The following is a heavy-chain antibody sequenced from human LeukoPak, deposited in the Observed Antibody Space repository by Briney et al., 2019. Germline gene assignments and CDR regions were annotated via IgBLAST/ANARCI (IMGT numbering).Heavy chain of an antibody. D-gene: IGHD5-18*01. J-gene: IGHJ6*03. V-gene: IGHV3-49*04. Sequence: PGGSLRLSCTASGFTFGDYAMSWVRQAPGKGLEWVGFIRSKAYGGTTEYAASVRGRFTISRDDSKSIAYLQMNSLKTEDTAVYYCTRDMGYSYGWSLYYYYYMDVWGKGTTVTVSS. CDR1: GFTFGDYA. CDR2: IRSKAYGGTT. CDR3: TRDMGYSYGWSLYYYYYMDV.